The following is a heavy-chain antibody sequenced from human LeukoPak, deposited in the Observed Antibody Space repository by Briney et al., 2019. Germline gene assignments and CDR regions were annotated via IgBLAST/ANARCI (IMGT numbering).Heavy chain of an antibody. J-gene: IGHJ6*02. Sequence: PGGSLRLSCAASGFTFNNYAMHWVRQAPGKGLEWVAIIAFDGINNFYTGSVKGRFTISRDNSRSTLYLQMNSLRPEDSAVYYCARATGGSYYDADYYYGLDVWGQGTTVTVS. CDR1: GFTFNNYA. CDR3: ARATGGSYYDADYYYGLDV. D-gene: IGHD1-26*01. V-gene: IGHV3-30*04. CDR2: IAFDGINN.